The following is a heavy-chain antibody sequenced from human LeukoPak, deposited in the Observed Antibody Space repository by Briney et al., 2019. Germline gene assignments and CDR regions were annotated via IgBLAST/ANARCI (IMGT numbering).Heavy chain of an antibody. CDR3: ARGGRLRFYYYYMDV. J-gene: IGHJ6*03. V-gene: IGHV4-34*01. Sequence: SETLSLTCAVYGGSFSGYYWSWIRQPPGKGLEWIGEINHSGSTNYNPSLKSRVTISVDTSKNQFSLKLSSVTAADTAVYYCARGGRLRFYYYYMDVCGKGTTVTVSS. CDR2: INHSGST. CDR1: GGSFSGYY. D-gene: IGHD3-16*01.